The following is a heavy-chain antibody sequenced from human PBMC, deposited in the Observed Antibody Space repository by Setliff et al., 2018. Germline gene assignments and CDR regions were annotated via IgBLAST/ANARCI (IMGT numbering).Heavy chain of an antibody. CDR3: TTGLRHGVPYFDL. J-gene: IGHJ4*02. V-gene: IGHV1-69-2*01. CDR1: GYTFTDYY. D-gene: IGHD3-10*01. CDR2: VDPEDGHT. Sequence: EASVKVSCKASGYTFTDYYMHWVQQAPGKRLEWMGRVDPEDGHTKYAEKFQGRITISADMSLDIAHMELGSLTSEDTAVYYCTTGLRHGVPYFDLWGQGTQVTVSS.